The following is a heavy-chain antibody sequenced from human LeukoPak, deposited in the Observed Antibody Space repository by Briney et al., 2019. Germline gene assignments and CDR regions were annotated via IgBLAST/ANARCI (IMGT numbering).Heavy chain of an antibody. CDR2: ISWDSGSI. J-gene: IGHJ4*02. CDR1: GFTFDDYA. D-gene: IGHD6-13*01. CDR3: AKVWSSSSWNFDY. Sequence: GGSLRLSCAASGFTFDDYAMHWVRQAPGKGLEWVSGISWDSGSIGYADSVKGRFTISRDNAKNSLYLQMNSLRAEDTALYYCAKVWSSSSWNFDYWGQGTLVTVSS. V-gene: IGHV3-9*01.